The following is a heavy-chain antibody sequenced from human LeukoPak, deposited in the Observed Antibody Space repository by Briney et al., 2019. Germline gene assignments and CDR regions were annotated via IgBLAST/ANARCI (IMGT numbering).Heavy chain of an antibody. V-gene: IGHV4-39*07. CDR2: IYSSGST. CDR1: GGSISSSSYY. Sequence: SETLSLTCTVSGGSISSSSYYWGWIRQPPGKTLEWIGSIYSSGSTYYNPSLKSRVIILIDTAKNHFSLNLSSVTAADTAVYYCARSDGYGLVGIWGQGTMVTVSS. J-gene: IGHJ3*02. CDR3: ARSDGYGLVGI. D-gene: IGHD3-10*01.